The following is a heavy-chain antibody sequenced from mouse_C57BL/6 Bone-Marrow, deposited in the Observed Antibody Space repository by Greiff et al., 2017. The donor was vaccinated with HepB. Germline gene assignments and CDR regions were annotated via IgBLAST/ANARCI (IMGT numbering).Heavy chain of an antibody. J-gene: IGHJ2*01. CDR2: ISNGGGST. V-gene: IGHV5-12*01. CDR1: GFTFSDYY. Sequence: EVMLVESGGGLVQPGGSLKLSCAASGFTFSDYYMYWVRQTPEKRLEWVAYISNGGGSTYYPDTVKGRFTISRDNAKNTLYLQMSRLKSEDTAMYYCARPYYYGSSFYFDYWGQGTTLTVSS. CDR3: ARPYYYGSSFYFDY. D-gene: IGHD1-1*01.